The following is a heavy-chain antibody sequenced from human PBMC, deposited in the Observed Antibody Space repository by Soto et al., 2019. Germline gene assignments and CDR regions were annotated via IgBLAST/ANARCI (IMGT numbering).Heavy chain of an antibody. V-gene: IGHV4-31*03. CDR2: IYYSGST. CDR1: GGSISSGGYY. CDR3: ARDHYYGSGSSEGPFDY. Sequence: PSETLSLTCTVSGGSISSGGYYWSWIRQHPGKGLEWIGYIYYSGSTYYNPSLKSRVTISVDTSKNQFSLYLQMNSLRAEDTAVYYCARDHYYGSGSSEGPFDYWGQGTLVTVSS. D-gene: IGHD3-10*01. J-gene: IGHJ4*02.